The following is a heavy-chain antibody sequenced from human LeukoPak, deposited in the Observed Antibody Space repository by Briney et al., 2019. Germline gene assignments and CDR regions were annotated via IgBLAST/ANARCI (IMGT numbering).Heavy chain of an antibody. J-gene: IGHJ4*02. CDR2: INHSGST. Sequence: SETLSLTCAVYGGSFSGYYWSWIRQPPGKGLEWIGEINHSGSTNYNPSLKSRVTISVDTSKNQFSLKLSSVTAADTAVYYCARGGYSYGFLSSTFDYWGQGTLVTASS. V-gene: IGHV4-34*01. D-gene: IGHD5-18*01. CDR3: ARGGYSYGFLSSTFDY. CDR1: GGSFSGYY.